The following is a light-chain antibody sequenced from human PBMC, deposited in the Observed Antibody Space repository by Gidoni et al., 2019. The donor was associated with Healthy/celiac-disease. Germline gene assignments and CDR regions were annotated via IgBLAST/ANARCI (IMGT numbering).Light chain of an antibody. CDR1: QDISNY. CDR3: QQYGNLPLT. CDR2: DAS. Sequence: DIQMTQSPSSLSASVGDRVTITCQARQDISNYLNWYQQKPGKAPKLLIYDASNFETGVPSGFSGSGSGTDFTFTISSLQPEDIATYYCQQYGNLPLTFGGGTKVEIK. V-gene: IGKV1-33*01. J-gene: IGKJ4*01.